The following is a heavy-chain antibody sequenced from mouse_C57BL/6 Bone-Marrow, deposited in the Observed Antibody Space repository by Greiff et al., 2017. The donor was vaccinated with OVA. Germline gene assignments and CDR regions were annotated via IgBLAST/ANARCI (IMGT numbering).Heavy chain of an antibody. D-gene: IGHD3-1*01. CDR1: GFNIKDYY. CDR3: ARRLGDGGYFDV. J-gene: IGHJ1*03. Sequence: EVKLQESGAELVKPGASVKLSCTASGFNIKDYYMHWVKQRTEQGLEWIGRIDPEDGETKYAPKFQGKATITADTSSNTAYLPLSSLTSEDTAVDYWARRLGDGGYFDVWGTGTTVTVSS. V-gene: IGHV14-2*01. CDR2: IDPEDGET.